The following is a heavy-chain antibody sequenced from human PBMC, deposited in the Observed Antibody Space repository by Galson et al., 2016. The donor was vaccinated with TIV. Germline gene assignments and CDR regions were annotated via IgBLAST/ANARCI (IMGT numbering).Heavy chain of an antibody. CDR3: TRDEPSYNYVLDV. CDR1: GFTFSRYY. J-gene: IGHJ6*02. D-gene: IGHD1-14*01. CDR2: ISSDGSST. V-gene: IGHV3-74*01. Sequence: SLRLSCAASGFTFSRYYMHWVRHAPGKGLVWVSRISSDGSSTLYADSVKGRFTISRDNAKNTLYLQMSSMRAEDTALYYCTRDEPSYNYVLDVWGQGTTVTVSS.